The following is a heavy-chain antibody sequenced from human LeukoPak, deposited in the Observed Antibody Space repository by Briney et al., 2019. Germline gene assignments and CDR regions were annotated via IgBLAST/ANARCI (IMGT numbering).Heavy chain of an antibody. V-gene: IGHV4-34*01. CDR3: ARRSGMLAYYFDY. CDR2: INYGGST. J-gene: IGHJ4*02. CDR1: GGSFSGYY. D-gene: IGHD2-8*01. Sequence: PSETLSLTCAVYGGSFSGYYWSWIRQPPGKGLEWIGEINYGGSTNYNPSLKSRVTISVDTSENQFSLKLSSVTAADTAVYYCARRSGMLAYYFDYWGQGTLVTVSS.